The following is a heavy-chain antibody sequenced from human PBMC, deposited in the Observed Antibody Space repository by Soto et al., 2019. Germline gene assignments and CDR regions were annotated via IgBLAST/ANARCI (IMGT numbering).Heavy chain of an antibody. Sequence: QVQLVESGGGVVQPGGSLTLSCVASGFSFRSYGMHWVRQAPGKGLEWLAVIWDDGRTTYYADSVKGRFTISRDNPKNTLSLQMNSLRVEDTAMFFCARNYGEYEVFDIWGQGTVVSGSS. CDR3: ARNYGEYEVFDI. J-gene: IGHJ3*02. V-gene: IGHV3-33*01. CDR2: IWDDGRTT. CDR1: GFSFRSYG. D-gene: IGHD4-17*01.